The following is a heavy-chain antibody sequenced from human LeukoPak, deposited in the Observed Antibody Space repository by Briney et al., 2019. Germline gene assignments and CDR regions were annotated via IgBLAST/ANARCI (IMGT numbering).Heavy chain of an antibody. CDR3: ASVTRWLPPGDFDY. V-gene: IGHV3-7*01. CDR2: IKQDGSEK. Sequence: GGSLRLSCAASGFTFSSYWMSWVRQAPGKGLEWVANIKQDGSEKYYVDSVKGRFTISRDNAKNSLYLQMNSLRAEDTAVYYCASVTRWLPPGDFDYWGQGTLVTVSS. D-gene: IGHD5-24*01. CDR1: GFTFSSYW. J-gene: IGHJ4*02.